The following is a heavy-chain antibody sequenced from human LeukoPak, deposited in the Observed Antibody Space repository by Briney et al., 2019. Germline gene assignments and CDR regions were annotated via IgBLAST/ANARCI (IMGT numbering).Heavy chain of an antibody. V-gene: IGHV4-39*01. CDR2: IYYSGST. CDR1: GGSTSSSSYY. J-gene: IGHJ4*02. Sequence: SETLSLTCTVSGGSTSSSSYYWGWIRQPPGKGLEWIGSIYYSGSTYYNPSLKSRVTISVDTSKNQFSLKLSSVTAADTAVYYCARHRRLRYFDWLSLSYYFDYWGQGTLVTVSS. CDR3: ARHRRLRYFDWLSLSYYFDY. D-gene: IGHD3-9*01.